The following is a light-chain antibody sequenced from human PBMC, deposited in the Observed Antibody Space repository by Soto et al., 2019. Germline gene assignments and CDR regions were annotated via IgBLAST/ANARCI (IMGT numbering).Light chain of an antibody. V-gene: IGLV2-11*01. CDR1: SSDVGGYSY. Sequence: QSALTQPRSVSGSPGQSVTISCTGTSSDVGGYSYVSWYQQHPGKAPKLMIYDVKTRPSGIPDRFSGSKSGNTASLTISGLQDEDEADYYCFPYAGSYTFVFGTGTKLTVL. CDR3: FPYAGSYTFV. J-gene: IGLJ1*01. CDR2: DVK.